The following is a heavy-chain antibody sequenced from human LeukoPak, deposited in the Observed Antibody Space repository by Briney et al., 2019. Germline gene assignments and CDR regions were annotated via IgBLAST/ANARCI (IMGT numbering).Heavy chain of an antibody. V-gene: IGHV4-61*02. Sequence: SETLSLTCTVSGGSISSGSYYWSWIRQPAGKGLEWIGRIYTSGSSNYNPSLKSRVTISIDTSKNQFSLKLSSVTAADTAVYYCARGGAKQWLVNWYFDLWGRGTLLTVSS. CDR2: IYTSGSS. D-gene: IGHD6-19*01. J-gene: IGHJ2*01. CDR1: GGSISSGSYY. CDR3: ARGGAKQWLVNWYFDL.